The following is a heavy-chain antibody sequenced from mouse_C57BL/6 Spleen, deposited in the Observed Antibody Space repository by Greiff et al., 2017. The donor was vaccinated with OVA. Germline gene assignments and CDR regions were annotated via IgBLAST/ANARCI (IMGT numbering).Heavy chain of an antibody. CDR1: GYTFTEYT. CDR3: ARHEEMDYYGSSSFGY. D-gene: IGHD1-1*01. Sequence: QVQLQQSGAELVKPGASVKLSCKASGYTFTEYTIHWVKQRSGQGLEWIGWFYPGSGSIKYNEKFKDKATLTADKSSSTVYMEHSRLTSEDSAVYFCARHEEMDYYGSSSFGYWGQGTTLTVSS. J-gene: IGHJ2*01. V-gene: IGHV1-62-2*01. CDR2: FYPGSGSI.